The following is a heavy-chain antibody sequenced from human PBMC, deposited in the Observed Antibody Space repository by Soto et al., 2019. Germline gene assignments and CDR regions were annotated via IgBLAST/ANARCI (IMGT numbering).Heavy chain of an antibody. CDR1: GFTFSSYA. Sequence: GGSLRLSCAASGFTFSSYAMSWVRQAPGKGLEWVSAISGSGGSTYYADSVKGRFTISRDNSKNTLYLQMNSLRAEDTAVYYCAKEIEDYDFWSGYGLYYYYGMDVWGQGTTVTV. D-gene: IGHD3-3*01. CDR3: AKEIEDYDFWSGYGLYYYYGMDV. J-gene: IGHJ6*02. V-gene: IGHV3-23*01. CDR2: ISGSGGST.